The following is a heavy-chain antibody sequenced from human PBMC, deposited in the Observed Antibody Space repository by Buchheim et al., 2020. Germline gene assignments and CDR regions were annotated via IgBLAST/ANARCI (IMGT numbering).Heavy chain of an antibody. Sequence: QVQLQQWGAGLLKPSETLSLTCAVYGGSFSGYYWSWIRQPPGKGLEWIGEINHSGSTNYNQSLKSRVTISVDTSKNQFSMKLGSVTAAATAVYYCARGGTAECTGCVCYSGQGYYYFYYGMDVWGQGTT. V-gene: IGHV4-34*01. CDR2: INHSGST. CDR3: ARGGTAECTGCVCYSGQGYYYFYYGMDV. J-gene: IGHJ6*02. D-gene: IGHD2-8*02. CDR1: GGSFSGYY.